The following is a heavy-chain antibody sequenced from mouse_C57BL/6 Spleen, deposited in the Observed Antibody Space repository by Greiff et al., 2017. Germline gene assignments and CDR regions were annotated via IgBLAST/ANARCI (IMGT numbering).Heavy chain of an antibody. J-gene: IGHJ2*01. V-gene: IGHV1-55*01. D-gene: IGHD1-1*01. Sequence: QVQLQQPGAELVKPGASVKMSCKASGYTFTSYWITWVKQRPGQGLEWIGDIYPGSGSTNYNEKFKSKATLTVDTSSSTAYMQLSSLTSEDSAVYYCARGRATVVATDYFDYWGQGTTLTVSS. CDR3: ARGRATVVATDYFDY. CDR2: IYPGSGST. CDR1: GYTFTSYW.